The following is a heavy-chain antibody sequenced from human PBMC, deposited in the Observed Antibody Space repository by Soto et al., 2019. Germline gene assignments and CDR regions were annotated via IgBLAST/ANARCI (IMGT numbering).Heavy chain of an antibody. J-gene: IGHJ4*01. V-gene: IGHV4-34*01. CDR3: AREGGSGWDYYDY. CDR2: INYTGTT. Sequence: PSETLSLTCAVNGGSFSGYSWTWIRQAPGKGLDWMGEINYTGTTNYSPSLKSRVTLSVDTSKNQFSLDLRSVSAADTAVYYCAREGGSGWDYYDYWGHGTLVTGSS. D-gene: IGHD6-19*01. CDR1: GGSFSGYS.